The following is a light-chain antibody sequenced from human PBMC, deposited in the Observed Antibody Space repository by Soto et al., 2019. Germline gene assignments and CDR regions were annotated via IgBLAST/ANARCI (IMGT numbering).Light chain of an antibody. J-gene: IGLJ2*01. CDR2: GVY. CDR1: DSDVGGYNY. V-gene: IGLV2-8*01. CDR3: SSYAGPNFVV. Sequence: QSALTQPASVSGSPGQSITISCTGTDSDVGGYNYVSWYQQHPDKAPKLMIYGVYQRPSGVPDRFSGSRSGNTASLIVSGLQTEDEGAYYCSSYAGPNFVVFGGGTKLTVL.